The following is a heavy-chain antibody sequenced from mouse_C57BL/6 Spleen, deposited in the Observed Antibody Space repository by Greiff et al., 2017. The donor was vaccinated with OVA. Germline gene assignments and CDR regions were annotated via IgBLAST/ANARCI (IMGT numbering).Heavy chain of an antibody. V-gene: IGHV5-16*01. J-gene: IGHJ1*03. CDR2: INYDGSST. CDR1: GFTFSDYY. D-gene: IGHD6-1*01. Sequence: EVKLVESEGGLVQPGSSMKLSCTASGFTFSDYYMAWVRQVPEKGLEWVANINYDGSSTYYLDSLKSRFIISRDNAKNILYLQMSSLKSEDTATYYGARGGPPLNWYFDVWGTGTTVTVSS. CDR3: ARGGPPLNWYFDV.